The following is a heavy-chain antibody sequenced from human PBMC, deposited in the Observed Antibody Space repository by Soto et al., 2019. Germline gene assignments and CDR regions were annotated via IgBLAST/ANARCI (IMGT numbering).Heavy chain of an antibody. V-gene: IGHV4-4*02. D-gene: IGHD6-13*01. CDR1: GGSISSSNW. CDR3: ARASATVAAAAIFDY. Sequence: SETLSLTCAVSGGSISSSNWWNWVRQPPGKGLEWIGEIYHSGITSYNPSLKSRVTISLDKSKNQFSLKLSSVTAADTAVYYCARASATVAAAAIFDYWGQGTLVTVSS. CDR2: IYHSGIT. J-gene: IGHJ4*02.